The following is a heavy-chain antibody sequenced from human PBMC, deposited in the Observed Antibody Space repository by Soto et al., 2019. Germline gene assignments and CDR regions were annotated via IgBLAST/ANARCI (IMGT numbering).Heavy chain of an antibody. CDR3: ARGGAAAGRYYFDY. D-gene: IGHD6-13*01. J-gene: IGHJ4*02. Sequence: SVKVSCTASGGTFSSYAISWVRQAPGQGLEWMGGIIPIFGTANYAQKFQGRVTITADKSTSTAYMELSSLRSEDTAVYYCARGGAAAGRYYFDYWGQGTLVTVSS. CDR1: GGTFSSYA. CDR2: IIPIFGTA. V-gene: IGHV1-69*06.